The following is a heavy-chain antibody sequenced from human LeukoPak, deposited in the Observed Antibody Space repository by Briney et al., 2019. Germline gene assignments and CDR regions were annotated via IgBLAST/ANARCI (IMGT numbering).Heavy chain of an antibody. CDR3: ARLAAISGSDYPDD. CDR1: GVSISSYY. V-gene: IGHV4-59*08. D-gene: IGHD1-26*01. J-gene: IGHJ4*02. CDR2: IFYSGNT. Sequence: SETLSLTCTVSGVSISSYYWSWIRQPPGKGLEWIGYIFYSGNTIYNLSLKSRVTISVDTSKNHFSLRLRSVTAADTAVYYCARLAAISGSDYPDDWGQGTLVTVSS.